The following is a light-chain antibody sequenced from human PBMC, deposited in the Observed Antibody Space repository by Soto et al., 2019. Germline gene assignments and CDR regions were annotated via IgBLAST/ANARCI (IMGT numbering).Light chain of an antibody. V-gene: IGLV2-8*01. CDR3: TSYVGNNIWV. J-gene: IGLJ3*02. CDR2: EVT. CDR1: SSDVGAYNY. Sequence: QSALTQPPSASGSPGQSVTISCTGTSSDVGAYNYVSWYQQYPGKAPKLMIYEVTKRPSGVPDRFSDSKSGNTASLTVSGLQAEDEADYYCTSYVGNNIWVFGGGTKVTVL.